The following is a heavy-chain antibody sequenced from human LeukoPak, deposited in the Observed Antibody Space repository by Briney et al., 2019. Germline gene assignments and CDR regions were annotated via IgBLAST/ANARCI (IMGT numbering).Heavy chain of an antibody. V-gene: IGHV3-30*04. CDR1: GVTFSTYA. CDR2: ISYDGRNK. J-gene: IGHJ4*02. Sequence: GSLRLSCAASGVTFSTYAMHWARQAPGKGPEWVAVISYDGRNKYYADSVKGRFTISRDNSKNTLYLQMDSLRAEDTAMYYCARSLGGGDWYFDYWGQGTLVTVSS. D-gene: IGHD2-21*01. CDR3: ARSLGGGDWYFDY.